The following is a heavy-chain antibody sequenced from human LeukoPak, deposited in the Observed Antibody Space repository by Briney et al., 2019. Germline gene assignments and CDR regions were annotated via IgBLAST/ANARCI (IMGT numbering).Heavy chain of an antibody. J-gene: IGHJ4*02. V-gene: IGHV3-53*01. CDR3: ALRGDLSPADY. Sequence: GGSLRLSCAASGFTVSSNYMSWVRQAPGKGLEWVLVVYSGGSTYYADSVKGRFTISRDNSKNTLYLQMNSLRAEDTAVYYCALRGDLSPADYWGQGTLVTVSS. CDR1: GFTVSSNY. D-gene: IGHD3-16*01. CDR2: VYSGGST.